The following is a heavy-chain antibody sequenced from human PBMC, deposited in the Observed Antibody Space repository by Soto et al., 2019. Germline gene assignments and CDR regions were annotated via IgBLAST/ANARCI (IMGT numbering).Heavy chain of an antibody. V-gene: IGHV4-34*01. D-gene: IGHD6-19*01. J-gene: IGHJ2*01. CDR1: GGSFSPYF. Sequence: QVQLQQWGAGLLKPSETLSLTCAVYGGSFSPYFWSWIRQPPGKGLEGIGEINHSGSTNYNPSLTRRATLSVDTSKSQVSLKLTSVTAADTAVYYCARLASGWQYYYFDFWGRGTPVTVSS. CDR2: INHSGST. CDR3: ARLASGWQYYYFDF.